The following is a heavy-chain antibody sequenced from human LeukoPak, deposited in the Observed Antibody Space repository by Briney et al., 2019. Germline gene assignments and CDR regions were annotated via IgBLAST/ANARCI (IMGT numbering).Heavy chain of an antibody. V-gene: IGHV4-4*07. D-gene: IGHD4-17*01. Sequence: SETLSLTCILSGGSISNYYWSWIRQPAGKGLEWIGRIHISGSTNYNPSLKSRVTMSVATSTNQFSLKLSSVTTADPAIYYCTREYGFMTTVFHAFDIWGQRTMVTVYS. CDR2: IHISGST. CDR3: TREYGFMTTVFHAFDI. J-gene: IGHJ3*02. CDR1: GGSISNYY.